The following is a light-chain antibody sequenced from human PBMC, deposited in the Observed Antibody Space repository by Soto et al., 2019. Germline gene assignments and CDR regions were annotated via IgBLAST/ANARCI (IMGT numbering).Light chain of an antibody. CDR1: SSDVGPYNL. V-gene: IGLV2-23*02. Sequence: QSALTQPASVSGSPGQSITISCTGSSSDVGPYNLVSWYQHHPGKAPKLMISEVVKRPSGVSNRFSGSKSGNTASLTISGLQAEDEADYYCCSYAGSSMFVFGGWTKLTVL. CDR3: CSYAGSSMFV. CDR2: EVV. J-gene: IGLJ2*01.